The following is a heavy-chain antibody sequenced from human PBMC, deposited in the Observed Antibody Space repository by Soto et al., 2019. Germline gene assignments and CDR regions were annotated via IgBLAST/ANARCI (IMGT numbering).Heavy chain of an antibody. CDR2: IIPIFGTA. CDR1: GGTFSSYA. V-gene: IGHV1-69*13. D-gene: IGHD2-2*02. CDR3: ARDRGIVLVPAAIEPIYDGMDV. Sequence: GASVKVSCKASGGTFSSYAISWVRQAPGQGLEWMGGIIPIFGTANYAQKFQGRVTITADESTSTAYMELSSLRSEDTAVYYCARDRGIVLVPAAIEPIYDGMDVWGQGTTVTVSS. J-gene: IGHJ6*02.